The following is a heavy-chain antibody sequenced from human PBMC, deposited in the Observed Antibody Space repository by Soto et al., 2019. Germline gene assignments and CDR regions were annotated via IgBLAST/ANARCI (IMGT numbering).Heavy chain of an antibody. Sequence: PSYTLSLTCFVSGGSISSGAFYWTWIRQPPGKGLEWIGNIFYDGNTYYSPSLESRFSISIDTSNNHFSLAVSSVTAADTAVYCCARELSGYRYGPGYMYWGQGIVVT. CDR3: ARELSGYRYGPGYMY. D-gene: IGHD5-18*01. J-gene: IGHJ4*02. V-gene: IGHV4-30-4*01. CDR2: IFYDGNT. CDR1: GGSISSGAFY.